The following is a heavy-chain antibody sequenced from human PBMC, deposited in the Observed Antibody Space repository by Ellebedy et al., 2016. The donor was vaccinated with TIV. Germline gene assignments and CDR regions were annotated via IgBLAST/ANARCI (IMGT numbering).Heavy chain of an antibody. D-gene: IGHD5-18*01. CDR3: ARDMGVGYSYGNDY. V-gene: IGHV1-2*02. CDR2: INPNSGGT. CDR1: GYTFTSYG. J-gene: IGHJ4*02. Sequence: AASVKVSCKASGYTFTSYGISWVRQAPGQGLEWMGWINPNSGGTNYAQKFQGRVTMTRDTSISTAYMELSRLRSDDTAVYYGARDMGVGYSYGNDYWGQGTLVTVSS.